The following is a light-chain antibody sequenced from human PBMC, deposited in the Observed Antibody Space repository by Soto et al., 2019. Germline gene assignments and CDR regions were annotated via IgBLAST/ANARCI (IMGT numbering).Light chain of an antibody. CDR2: GAS. V-gene: IGKV3-15*01. CDR3: QQYNNWPPIT. J-gene: IGKJ5*01. CDR1: RSVTNN. Sequence: DIVLTQSPGTLSFFPGERATLSCRASRSVTNNYLAWHQQKPGQTPRLLIYGASTRATGIPARFSGSGSGTEFTLTISSLQSEDFAVYYCQQYNNWPPITFGQGTRLDIK.